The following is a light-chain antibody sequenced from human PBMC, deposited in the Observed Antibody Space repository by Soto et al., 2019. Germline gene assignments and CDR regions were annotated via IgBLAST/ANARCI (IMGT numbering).Light chain of an antibody. CDR2: AAS. CDR1: QTISSY. CDR3: QESYTTPVT. V-gene: IGKV1-39*01. Sequence: DIRMTQSPSSLSASVGDRVTITCRASQTISSYLNWYQQKPGKAPKLLIYAASSLQSGVPSRFSGSGSGTDFALTISSLQPEDFATYYCQESYTTPVTVGQGTRLDIK. J-gene: IGKJ5*01.